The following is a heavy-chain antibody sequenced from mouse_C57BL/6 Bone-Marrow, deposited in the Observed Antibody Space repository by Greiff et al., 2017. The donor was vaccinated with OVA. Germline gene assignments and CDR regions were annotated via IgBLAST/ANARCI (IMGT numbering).Heavy chain of an antibody. Sequence: QVQLKESGPGLVQPSQSLSITCTVSGFSLTSYGVHWVRQSPGKGLEWLGVIWSGGSTDYNAAFISRLSISKDNYKSQVFFKMNSLQADDTAIYYCARTPHYYGSSYDYAIDYWGQGTSVTVSS. D-gene: IGHD1-1*01. J-gene: IGHJ4*01. CDR3: ARTPHYYGSSYDYAIDY. CDR1: GFSLTSYG. CDR2: IWSGGST. V-gene: IGHV2-2*01.